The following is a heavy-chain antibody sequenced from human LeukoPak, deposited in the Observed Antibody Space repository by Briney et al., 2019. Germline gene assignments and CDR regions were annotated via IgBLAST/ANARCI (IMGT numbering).Heavy chain of an antibody. Sequence: KSGGSLRLSCAASGFTFSSYGMHWVRQPPGKGLEWIGEINHSGSTNYNPSLKSRVTISVDTSKNQFSLKLSSVTAADTAVYYCARGDYDILTGYYSSDWFDPWGQGTLVTVSS. D-gene: IGHD3-9*01. CDR2: INHSGST. J-gene: IGHJ5*02. CDR3: ARGDYDILTGYYSSDWFDP. V-gene: IGHV4-34*01. CDR1: GFTFSSYG.